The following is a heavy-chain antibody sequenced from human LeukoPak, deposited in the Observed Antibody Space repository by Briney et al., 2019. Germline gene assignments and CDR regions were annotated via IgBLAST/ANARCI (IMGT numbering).Heavy chain of an antibody. D-gene: IGHD2-2*01. J-gene: IGHJ4*02. CDR2: ISGSGGST. Sequence: PGGSLRLSCVASGFTFSSYAMSWVRQAPGKWLEWVSAISGSGGSTYYADPVKGRFTISRDNSKNTLYLQMNSLRAEDTAVYYCAKDRRVPAAISDFDYWGQGTLVTVSS. CDR1: GFTFSSYA. CDR3: AKDRRVPAAISDFDY. V-gene: IGHV3-23*01.